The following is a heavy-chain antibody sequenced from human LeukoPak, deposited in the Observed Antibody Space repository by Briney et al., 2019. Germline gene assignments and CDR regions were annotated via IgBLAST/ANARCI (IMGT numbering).Heavy chain of an antibody. Sequence: GRSLRLSCAASGFTFSSYGMHWVRQAPGKGLEWVAIIWYDGSNKYYADSVKGRFTISRDNSKNTLYLQMNSLRAEDTAVYCCARDDGLLPDYWGQGTLVTVSS. J-gene: IGHJ4*02. CDR1: GFTFSSYG. CDR2: IWYDGSNK. CDR3: ARDDGLLPDY. D-gene: IGHD6-25*01. V-gene: IGHV3-33*01.